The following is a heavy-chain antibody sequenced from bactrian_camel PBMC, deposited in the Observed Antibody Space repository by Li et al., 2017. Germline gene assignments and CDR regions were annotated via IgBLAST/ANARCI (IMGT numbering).Heavy chain of an antibody. V-gene: IGHV3S42*01. D-gene: IGHD8*01. J-gene: IGHJ4*01. Sequence: DVQLVESGGGSVQAGESTTLSCQVSGYTADTYSMGWFRENPGQEREGVAAIDSNGITSISDSLEGRATIALDRSKNILYLRLFFLKSEDTAVYFCALGPTPLRGQDGKWILDWNYRGQGTQVTVS. CDR3: ALGPTPLRGQDGKWILDWNY. CDR1: GYTADTYS. CDR2: IDSNGITS.